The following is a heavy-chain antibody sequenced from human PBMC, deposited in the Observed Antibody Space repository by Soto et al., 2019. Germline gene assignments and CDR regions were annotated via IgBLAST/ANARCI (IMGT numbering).Heavy chain of an antibody. J-gene: IGHJ6*02. CDR2: IWYDGSNK. CDR3: ATEGNVVATIDYYHYGLDV. Sequence: GVSLRLSCATSGFNFSSYGMDWLGHSPGEGLEWVAVIWYDGSNKYYADSVKGRFTISRDNSKNTLYLQMNSLRSEDTAVYYCATEGNVVATIDYYHYGLDVWGQGTTVTVSS. CDR1: GFNFSSYG. D-gene: IGHD5-12*01. V-gene: IGHV3-30*02.